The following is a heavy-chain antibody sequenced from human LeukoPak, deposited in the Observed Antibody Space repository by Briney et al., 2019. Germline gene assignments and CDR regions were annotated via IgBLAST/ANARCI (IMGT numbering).Heavy chain of an antibody. J-gene: IGHJ6*02. D-gene: IGHD3-22*01. CDR3: ARDSISYYYDSSGYYYYYGMDV. CDR1: GFTFSSYA. V-gene: IGHV3-30-3*01. CDR2: ISYDGSNK. Sequence: GGSLRLSCAASGFTFSSYAMHWVRQAPGKGLEWVAVISYDGSNKYYADSVKGRFTISRDNSKNTLYLQMNSLRAEDTAVYYCARDSISYYYDSSGYYYYYGMDVWGQGTTVTVS.